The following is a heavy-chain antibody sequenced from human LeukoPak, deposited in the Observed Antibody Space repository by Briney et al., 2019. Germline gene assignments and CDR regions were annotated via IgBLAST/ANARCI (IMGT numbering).Heavy chain of an antibody. D-gene: IGHD3-3*01. V-gene: IGHV4-39*01. Sequence: SETLSLTCTVSGGSISSSSYYWGWIRQPPGKGLEWIGSIYYSGSTYYNPSLKSRVTISVDTSKNQFSLKLSSVTAADTAVYYCARQRDFWSGYYFDYWGQRTLVTVSS. J-gene: IGHJ4*02. CDR3: ARQRDFWSGYYFDY. CDR1: GGSISSSSYY. CDR2: IYYSGST.